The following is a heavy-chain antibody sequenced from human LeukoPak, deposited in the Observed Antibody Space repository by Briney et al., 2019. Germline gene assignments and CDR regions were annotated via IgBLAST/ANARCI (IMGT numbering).Heavy chain of an antibody. CDR3: ARGWNYGDY. V-gene: IGHV4-59*01. CDR2: ISDSEDT. D-gene: IGHD3-3*01. Sequence: AESLSLTCTVPGGAISSYYGSWIRQPAGEGLEWIGDISDSEDTNYNPSLRRRVTMPVDTSPNQFSLALSSVTAADTAVYYCARGWNYGDYWAQGTLATVSS. J-gene: IGHJ4*02. CDR1: GGAISSYY.